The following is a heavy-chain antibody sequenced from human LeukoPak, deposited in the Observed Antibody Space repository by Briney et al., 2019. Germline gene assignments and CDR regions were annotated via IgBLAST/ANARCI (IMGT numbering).Heavy chain of an antibody. CDR1: GGSISGYY. J-gene: IGHJ5*02. D-gene: IGHD3-22*01. V-gene: IGHV4-59*12. Sequence: SETLSLTCTVSGGSISGYYWSWIRQPPGKGLEWIGYIYYSGSTNYNPSLKSRVTISVDTSKNQFSLKLSSVAAAETAVYYCAGTRTYYYGSSGPGAWFDPWGQGTLVTVSS. CDR2: IYYSGST. CDR3: AGTRTYYYGSSGPGAWFDP.